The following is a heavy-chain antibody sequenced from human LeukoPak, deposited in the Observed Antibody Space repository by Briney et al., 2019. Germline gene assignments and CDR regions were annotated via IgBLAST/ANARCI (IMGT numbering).Heavy chain of an antibody. Sequence: PSETLSLTCTVSGGSISSYYWSWIRQPPGKGLEWIGYIYYSGSTNYNPSLKSRVTISVDTSKNQFSLKLSSVTAADTAVYYCARLRYFDWLSDLWGQGTLVTVSS. D-gene: IGHD3-9*01. V-gene: IGHV4-59*08. J-gene: IGHJ5*02. CDR2: IYYSGST. CDR1: GGSISSYY. CDR3: ARLRYFDWLSDL.